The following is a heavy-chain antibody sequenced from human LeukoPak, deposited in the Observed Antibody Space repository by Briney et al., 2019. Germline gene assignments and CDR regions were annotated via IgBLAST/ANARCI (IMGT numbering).Heavy chain of an antibody. CDR2: IIPILGIA. CDR1: GGTFSSYT. D-gene: IGHD5-18*01. CDR3: AREVDTPRDAYNWFDP. J-gene: IGHJ5*02. Sequence: VASVKVSCKASGGTFSSYTISWVRQAPGQGLEWMGRIIPILGIANYAQKFQGRVTITADKSTSTAYMELSSLRSEDTAVYYCAREVDTPRDAYNWFDPWGQGTLVTVSS. V-gene: IGHV1-69*04.